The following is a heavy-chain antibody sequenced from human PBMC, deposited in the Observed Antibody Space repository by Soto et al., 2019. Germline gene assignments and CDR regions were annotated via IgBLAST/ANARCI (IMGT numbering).Heavy chain of an antibody. V-gene: IGHV3-30-3*01. J-gene: IGHJ6*02. Sequence: PGGSLRLSCAASGFTFSSYAMHWVRQAPGRGLEWVAVISYDGSNKYYADSVKGRFTISRDNSKNTLYLQMNSLRAEDTAVYYCARTNHLLGIYFYYYGMDVWGQGTTVTVSS. CDR3: ARTNHLLGIYFYYYGMDV. CDR1: GFTFSSYA. CDR2: ISYDGSNK. D-gene: IGHD7-27*01.